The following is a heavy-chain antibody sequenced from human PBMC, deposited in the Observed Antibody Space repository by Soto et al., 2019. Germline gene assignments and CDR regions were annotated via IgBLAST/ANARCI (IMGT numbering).Heavy chain of an antibody. Sequence: ASVKVSCKASGYTFTSYYMHWVRQAPGQGLELMGIINPSGGSTSYAQKFQGRVTMTRDTSTSTVYMELSSLRSEDTAVYYCARAHSKGTLTTCSHCYYGMDVWGQGTTVTVYS. V-gene: IGHV1-46*01. CDR3: ARAHSKGTLTTCSHCYYGMDV. D-gene: IGHD4-4*01. CDR2: INPSGGST. J-gene: IGHJ6*02. CDR1: GYTFTSYY.